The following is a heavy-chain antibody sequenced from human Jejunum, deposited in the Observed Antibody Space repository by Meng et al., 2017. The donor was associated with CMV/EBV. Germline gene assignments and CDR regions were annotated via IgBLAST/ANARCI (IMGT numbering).Heavy chain of an antibody. CDR3: ARQRKYAAGGTGEFDP. V-gene: IGHV4-34*01. J-gene: IGHJ5*02. CDR1: GGSFSGFY. CDR2: IDHTGSA. D-gene: IGHD6-13*01. Sequence: QVRLQPWGAGLLNPSGTLSLTVAVYGGSFSGFYWSWIRQPPGKGLEWIAEIDHTGSANYNLSLKSRVTISVDTSKNQFSLELNSVTAADTALYYCARQRKYAAGGTGEFDPWGQGTLVTVSS.